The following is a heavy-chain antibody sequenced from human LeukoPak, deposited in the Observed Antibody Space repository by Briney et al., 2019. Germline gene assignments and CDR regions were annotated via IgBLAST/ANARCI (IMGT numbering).Heavy chain of an antibody. CDR1: GGAVSSRSYY. V-gene: IGHV4-61*01. CDR3: ERVDILTGYYRGFDH. D-gene: IGHD3-9*01. J-gene: IGHJ4*02. Sequence: SETLSLTCTVSGGAVSSRSYYWSWIRQPPGKGLEWIGYIYYSGSTNYNPSLKSRVTISVDTSKKQFSLKLSSVMAADTAVYYGERVDILTGYYRGFDHWGQGTLVTVSS. CDR2: IYYSGST.